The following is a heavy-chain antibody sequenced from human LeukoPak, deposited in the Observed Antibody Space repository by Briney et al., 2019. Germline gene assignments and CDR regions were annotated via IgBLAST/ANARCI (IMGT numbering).Heavy chain of an antibody. J-gene: IGHJ4*02. V-gene: IGHV3-30*04. CDR2: ISYDGSNK. D-gene: IGHD5-24*01. Sequence: GGSLRLSCAASGFTFSSYAMHWVRQAPGKGLEWVAVISYDGSNKYYADSVKGRFTISRDNAKNSLYLQMNSLRAEDTAVYYCAKSGYNRFDYWGQGTLVTVSS. CDR3: AKSGYNRFDY. CDR1: GFTFSSYA.